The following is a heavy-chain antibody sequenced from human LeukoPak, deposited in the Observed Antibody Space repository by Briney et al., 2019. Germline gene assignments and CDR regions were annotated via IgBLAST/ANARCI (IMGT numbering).Heavy chain of an antibody. CDR1: GASINSGSYY. CDR2: IYASGNT. D-gene: IGHD2-2*02. Sequence: SQTLSLTCTVSGASINSGSYYWTWIRQPAGKGLEWIGRIYASGNTDYSPSLKSRLTISLDTSKNQFSLRLSSVTAADTAVYYCARDMGYCSSTSCYTGAFDIWGQGTMVTVSS. CDR3: ARDMGYCSSTSCYTGAFDI. J-gene: IGHJ3*02. V-gene: IGHV4-61*02.